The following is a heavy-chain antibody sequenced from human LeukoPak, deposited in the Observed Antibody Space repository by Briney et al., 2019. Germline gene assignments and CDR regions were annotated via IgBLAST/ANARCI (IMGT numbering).Heavy chain of an antibody. Sequence: GGSLRLSCAASGFTFSTYWMSWVRQAPGKGLEWEANIKEDGSEKYYGDSVKGRFTISRDNAKNSLYLQMNSLRAEDTAVYYCARDSSGYQWGQGTLVTVSS. CDR1: GFTFSTYW. V-gene: IGHV3-7*01. J-gene: IGHJ4*02. D-gene: IGHD3-22*01. CDR3: ARDSSGYQ. CDR2: IKEDGSEK.